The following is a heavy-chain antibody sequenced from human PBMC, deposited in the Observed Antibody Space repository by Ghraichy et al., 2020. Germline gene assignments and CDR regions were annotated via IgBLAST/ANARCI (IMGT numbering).Heavy chain of an antibody. V-gene: IGHV3-43*01. D-gene: IGHD3-22*01. CDR2: ISWDGGST. CDR1: GFTFDDYT. CDR3: AKVTAAYEFNYFDY. Sequence: GGSLRLSCAASGFTFDDYTMHWVRQAPGKGLEWVSLISWDGGSTYYADSVKGRFTISRDNSKNSLYLQMNSLRTEDTALYYCAKVTAAYEFNYFDYWGQGTLVTVSS. J-gene: IGHJ4*02.